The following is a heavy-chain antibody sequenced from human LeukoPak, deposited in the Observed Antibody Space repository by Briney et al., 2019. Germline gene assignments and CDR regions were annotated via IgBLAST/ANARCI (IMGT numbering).Heavy chain of an antibody. Sequence: PSQTLSLTCTVSGGSISSGSYYWSWIRQPAGKGLEWIGRIYTSGSTNYNPSLKSRVTISVDTSKNQFSLKLSSVTAADTAVYYCAGQMYYYGSRAAFDIWGQGTMVTVSS. V-gene: IGHV4-61*02. CDR2: IYTSGST. CDR3: AGQMYYYGSRAAFDI. D-gene: IGHD3-10*01. CDR1: GGSISSGSYY. J-gene: IGHJ3*02.